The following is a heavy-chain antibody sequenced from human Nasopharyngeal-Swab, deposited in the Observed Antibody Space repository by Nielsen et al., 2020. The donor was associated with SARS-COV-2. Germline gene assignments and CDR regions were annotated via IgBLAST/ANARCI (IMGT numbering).Heavy chain of an antibody. V-gene: IGHV3-23*01. Sequence: GGSLRLSCAASGFSFSTYALTWVRQAPGKGLEWVSGISGTGASTYYADSVKGRFTISRDNSKNTVYLQMNSLRAEDTAVYYCANAQYSSGLNLGGGQGTLVTVSS. D-gene: IGHD6-19*01. CDR2: ISGTGAST. J-gene: IGHJ4*02. CDR3: ANAQYSSGLNLG. CDR1: GFSFSTYA.